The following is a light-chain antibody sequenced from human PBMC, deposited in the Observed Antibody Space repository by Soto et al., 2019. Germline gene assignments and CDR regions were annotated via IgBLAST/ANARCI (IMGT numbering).Light chain of an antibody. Sequence: DKVMTQSPATLSVSPGERATLSCRASQSVSNNLAWYQQKPGQTPRLLIYAASTRATDIPARFSGSGSGTELTITISSLQSEDFEIYYCQQYNNWPITFGQGTRLEIK. CDR2: AAS. CDR3: QQYNNWPIT. V-gene: IGKV3-15*01. CDR1: QSVSNN. J-gene: IGKJ5*01.